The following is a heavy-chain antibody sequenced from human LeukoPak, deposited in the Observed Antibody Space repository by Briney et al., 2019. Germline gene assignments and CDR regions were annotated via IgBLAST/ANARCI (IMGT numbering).Heavy chain of an antibody. CDR2: ISASGGTT. V-gene: IGHV3-23*01. J-gene: IGHJ4*02. D-gene: IGHD1-1*01. CDR1: GFTFNNYA. Sequence: QSGGSLRLSCAASGFTFNNYAMSWVRQAPGKGLEWVSAISASGGTTYYADSVKGRFTISRDNSENTLFLQMNSLRAEDTAVYYCAREPTGDYWGQGMLVTVSS. CDR3: AREPTGDY.